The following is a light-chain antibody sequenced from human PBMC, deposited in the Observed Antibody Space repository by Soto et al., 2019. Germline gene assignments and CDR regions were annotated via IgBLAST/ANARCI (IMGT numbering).Light chain of an antibody. V-gene: IGKV3-15*01. CDR3: QQYNNWPLT. CDR1: ETVSSN. J-gene: IGKJ3*01. CDR2: GAS. Sequence: EIVMTQSPGTLSVSPGERATLSCRASETVSSNLAWYQQKPGQAPRLLIYGASTRATGIPARFSGSESGTEFTLTISSLQSEDFAVYYCQQYNNWPLTFGPGTKVDV.